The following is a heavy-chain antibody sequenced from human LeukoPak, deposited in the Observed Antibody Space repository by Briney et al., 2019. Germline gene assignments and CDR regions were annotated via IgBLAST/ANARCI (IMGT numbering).Heavy chain of an antibody. CDR1: GYTFTSYY. CDR2: INPSGGST. D-gene: IGHD2-2*01. J-gene: IGHJ4*02. CDR3: ARDMKDCSSTSCYRLEPFDY. V-gene: IGHV1-46*01. Sequence: ASVNVTCKASGYTFTSYYMHWVRQAPGQGLGRMGIINPSGGSTSYAQKFQGRVTMTRDQSQSPVYMELSSLRSEDTAVYYCARDMKDCSSTSCYRLEPFDYWGQGTLVTVSS.